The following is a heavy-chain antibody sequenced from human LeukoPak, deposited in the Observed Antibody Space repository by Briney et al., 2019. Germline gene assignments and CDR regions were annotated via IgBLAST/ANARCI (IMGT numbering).Heavy chain of an antibody. CDR1: GYTFTSYG. Sequence: ASVKVSRKASGYTFTSYGISWVRQAPGQGLEWMGWISAYNGNTNYAQKLQGRVTMTTDTSTSTAYMELRSLRSDDTAVYYCAREFCSSTSCSYDYWGQGTLVTVSS. CDR2: ISAYNGNT. D-gene: IGHD2-2*01. J-gene: IGHJ4*02. V-gene: IGHV1-18*01. CDR3: AREFCSSTSCSYDY.